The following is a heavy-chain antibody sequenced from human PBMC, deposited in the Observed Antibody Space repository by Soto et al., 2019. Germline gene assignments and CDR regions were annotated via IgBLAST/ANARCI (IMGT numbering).Heavy chain of an antibody. CDR1: GFTFSGYG. V-gene: IGHV3-33*01. J-gene: IGHJ6*02. D-gene: IGHD3-10*01. CDR2: IWYDGSNK. Sequence: GGSLRLSCAASGFTFSGYGMHWVRQAPGKGLEWVAVIWYDGSNKYYADSVKGRFTISRDNSKNTLYLQMNSLRAEDTAVYYCASTPQYYYGSGSYWAYYYYGMDVWGQGTTVTVSS. CDR3: ASTPQYYYGSGSYWAYYYYGMDV.